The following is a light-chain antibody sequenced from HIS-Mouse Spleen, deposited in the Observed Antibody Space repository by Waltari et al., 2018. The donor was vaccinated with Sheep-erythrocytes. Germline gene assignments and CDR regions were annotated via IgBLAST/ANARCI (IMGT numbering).Light chain of an antibody. Sequence: QSALTQPRPVSGSPGQSVTISCTGTSSDVGGYNYVSWYQQDPGKAPKLMIYDVSKRPSGVPDRFSGSKSGNTASLTISGLQAEDEADYYCCSYAGSYNHVFATGTKVTVL. CDR3: CSYAGSYNHV. V-gene: IGLV2-11*01. CDR1: SSDVGGYNY. J-gene: IGLJ1*01. CDR2: DVS.